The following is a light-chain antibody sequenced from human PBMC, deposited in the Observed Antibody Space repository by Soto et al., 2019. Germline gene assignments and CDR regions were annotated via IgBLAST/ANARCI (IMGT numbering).Light chain of an antibody. CDR1: SSDVGSYNL. Sequence: QSALTQPASVSGSPGQSITISCTGTSSDVGSYNLVSWYQQHPGKAPKLMIYEGSKRPSGVSNRFSGSKSGNTASLTLSGLQAEDEADYYCCSYAGTNTVHVVFGGGTKLTVL. CDR2: EGS. CDR3: CSYAGTNTVHVV. V-gene: IGLV2-23*03. J-gene: IGLJ2*01.